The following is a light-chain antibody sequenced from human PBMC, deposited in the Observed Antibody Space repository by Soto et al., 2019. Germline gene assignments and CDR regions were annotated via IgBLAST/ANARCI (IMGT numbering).Light chain of an antibody. CDR1: QSVRNNY. J-gene: IGKJ5*01. CDR3: QQRSNWPIT. Sequence: EIVLTQSPGTLSLSPGERATLSCRASQSVRNNYLAWYQQRPGQAPRLLIYAASSRATGIPARFSGSGSGTDFTLTISSLEPEDFAVYYCQQRSNWPITFGQGTRLEI. V-gene: IGKV3D-20*02. CDR2: AAS.